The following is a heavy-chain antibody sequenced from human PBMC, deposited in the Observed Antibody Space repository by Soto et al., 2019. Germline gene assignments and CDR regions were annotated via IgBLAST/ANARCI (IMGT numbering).Heavy chain of an antibody. V-gene: IGHV3-23*01. CDR1: GFTFSNFA. Sequence: EMQLLESGGGLVQPGGSLRLSCGASGFTFSNFAMSWVRQAPGKGLEWVSGVYGGGNGALYADSVKGRFIISRDNSKNTLYLHMNSLRAGDTAVYYCAKFEGALHHNYHMDVWGQGTTVTVSS. J-gene: IGHJ6*02. D-gene: IGHD1-1*01. CDR2: VYGGGNGA. CDR3: AKFEGALHHNYHMDV.